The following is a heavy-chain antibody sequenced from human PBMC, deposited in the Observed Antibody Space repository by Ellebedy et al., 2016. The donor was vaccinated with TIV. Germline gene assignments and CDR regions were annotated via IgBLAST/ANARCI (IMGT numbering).Heavy chain of an antibody. J-gene: IGHJ4*02. V-gene: IGHV3-30*18. CDR1: GFTFSSYG. CDR3: TKDKGTGGSCHDY. D-gene: IGHD2-15*01. Sequence: GESLKISCVASGFTFSSYGMHWVRQALGKGPEWVAIISYDGTDKDYADSVKGRFTISRDNSKNTLYLQMNSLRAEDSAVYYCTKDKGTGGSCHDYWGQGTLVTVSS. CDR2: ISYDGTDK.